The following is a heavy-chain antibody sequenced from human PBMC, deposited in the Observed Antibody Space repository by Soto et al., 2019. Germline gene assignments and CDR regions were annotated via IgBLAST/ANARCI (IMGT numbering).Heavy chain of an antibody. CDR1: GFSLSTSGVG. CDR3: AHKGGRGAGMDV. D-gene: IGHD2-15*01. CDR2: IYWDGDK. V-gene: IGHV2-5*02. J-gene: IGHJ6*02. Sequence: QITLRESGPTLVKPTQTLTVTCTFSGFSLSTSGVGVGWIRQPPGKALEWLALIYWDGDKRYSPFLKSRVTITNDTSESRVVLTLTNMDPVDTATYYCAHKGGRGAGMDVWGQGTTVTVSS.